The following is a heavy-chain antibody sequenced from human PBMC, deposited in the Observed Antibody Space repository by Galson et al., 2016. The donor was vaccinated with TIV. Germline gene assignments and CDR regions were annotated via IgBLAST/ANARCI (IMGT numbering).Heavy chain of an antibody. Sequence: QSGAEVKKPGESLKISCKASGGTFISYGVSWVRQAPGQGLEWMGGIIPVSGTANYAQKFQGRVTITADQSTRTDYMELSSLRSEDTAVYYCARQDQAVAGPFDYWGQGTVVTVSS. CDR3: ARQDQAVAGPFDY. CDR2: IIPVSGTA. D-gene: IGHD6-19*01. V-gene: IGHV1-69*01. CDR1: GGTFISYG. J-gene: IGHJ4*02.